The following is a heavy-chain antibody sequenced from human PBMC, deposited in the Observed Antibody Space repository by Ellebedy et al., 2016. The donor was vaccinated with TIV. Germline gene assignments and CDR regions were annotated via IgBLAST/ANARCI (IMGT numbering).Heavy chain of an antibody. Sequence: PGGSLRLSCAASGFTFSNYAMNWVRQAPGKGLEWVSGITSSGDSKYYADSVTGRFTISRDNSKNTFFLQMKSLRAEDTAVYYCKFKGLSARLYWGPGTLVTVSS. D-gene: IGHD6-6*01. CDR2: ITSSGDSK. CDR1: GFTFSNYA. CDR3: KFKGLSARLY. V-gene: IGHV3-23*01. J-gene: IGHJ1*01.